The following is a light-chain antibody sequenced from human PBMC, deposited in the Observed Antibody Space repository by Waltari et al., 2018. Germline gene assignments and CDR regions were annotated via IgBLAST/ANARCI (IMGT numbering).Light chain of an antibody. CDR1: QSVDNL. CDR3: QHRVSWPLT. Sequence: EILLTQSPATLSLSPGERATLSCRASQSVDNLLVWYQQKPGQAPRLVIHDASNRAPGCPARFSGSGSGTDFTLTISSLEPEDFAVYYCQHRVSWPLTFGGGTKVEL. J-gene: IGKJ4*01. V-gene: IGKV3-11*01. CDR2: DAS.